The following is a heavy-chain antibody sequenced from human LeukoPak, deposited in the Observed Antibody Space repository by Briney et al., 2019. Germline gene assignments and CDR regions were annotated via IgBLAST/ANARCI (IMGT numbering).Heavy chain of an antibody. D-gene: IGHD4-17*01. CDR1: GGSFSGYY. V-gene: IGHV4-34*01. J-gene: IGHJ1*01. CDR2: INHSGST. Sequence: SETLSLTCAVYGGSFSGYYWSWIRQPPGKGVEWIGEINHSGSTNYNPSLKSRVTISVDTSKNQFSLKLSSVTAADTAVYYCARHVRDYGDYFYLQHWGQGTLVTVSS. CDR3: ARHVRDYGDYFYLQH.